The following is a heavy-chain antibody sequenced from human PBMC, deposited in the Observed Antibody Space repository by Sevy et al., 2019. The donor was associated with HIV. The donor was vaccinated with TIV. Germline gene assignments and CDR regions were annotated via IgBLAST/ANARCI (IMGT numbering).Heavy chain of an antibody. CDR1: GFIFSTYS. CDR2: ISYDGNNK. CDR3: ARAYSSWFGTFHY. J-gene: IGHJ4*02. D-gene: IGHD6-13*01. Sequence: GGSLRLSCAASGFIFSTYSMHWVRQAPGKGLEWVAAISYDGNNKYYADSVKGRFTISRDNPKHTLFLQVNSLRPEDTAVYYCARAYSSWFGTFHYWGQGTLVTVSS. V-gene: IGHV3-30-3*01.